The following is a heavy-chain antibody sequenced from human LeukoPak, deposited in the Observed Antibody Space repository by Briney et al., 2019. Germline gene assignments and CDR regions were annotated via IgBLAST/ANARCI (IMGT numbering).Heavy chain of an antibody. D-gene: IGHD3-10*02. CDR2: IYYSGST. CDR3: ARSVRRNYMDV. V-gene: IGHV4-59*08. J-gene: IGHJ6*03. CDR1: GGSISSYY. Sequence: SETLSLTCTVSGGSISSYYWSWFRQPPGKGLEWIGYIYYSGSTNYNPSLKSRVTISVDTSKNQFSLKLSSVTAADTAVYYCARSVRRNYMDVWGKGTTVTVSS.